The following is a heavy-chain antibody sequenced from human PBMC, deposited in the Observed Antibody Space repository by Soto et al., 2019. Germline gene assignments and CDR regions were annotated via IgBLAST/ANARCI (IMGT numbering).Heavy chain of an antibody. Sequence: GASVKVSCKASGYTFTSYAMHWVRQAPGQRLEWMGWINAGNGNTKYSQKFQGRVTITRDTSASTAYMELSSLRSEDTAVYYCARSSIFGVVIIFDYWGQGTLVTVPS. V-gene: IGHV1-3*01. D-gene: IGHD3-3*01. CDR2: INAGNGNT. CDR1: GYTFTSYA. CDR3: ARSSIFGVVIIFDY. J-gene: IGHJ4*02.